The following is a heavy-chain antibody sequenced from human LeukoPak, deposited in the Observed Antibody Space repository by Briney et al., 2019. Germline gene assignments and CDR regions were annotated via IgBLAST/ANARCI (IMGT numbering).Heavy chain of an antibody. CDR1: GSTFPSYA. Sequence: GGPLRLSCPASGSTFPSYAMTWFRQAPGKGLEGVGFIRSKTYGGTTEYAASVKGRVTISRDDSKSIAYLQMNSLKTEDTGVYYCSRERSNGGAFDYWGQGTLVTVSS. CDR3: SRERSNGGAFDY. V-gene: IGHV3-49*03. CDR2: IRSKTYGGTT. J-gene: IGHJ4*02. D-gene: IGHD3-16*01.